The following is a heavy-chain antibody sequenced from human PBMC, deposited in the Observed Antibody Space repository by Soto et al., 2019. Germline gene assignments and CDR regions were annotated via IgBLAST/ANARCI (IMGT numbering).Heavy chain of an antibody. CDR3: AMDYGDRPEYFKH. CDR1: GYTFTSYG. CDR2: ISPLKGRT. D-gene: IGHD4-17*01. Sequence: QVQLVQSGPDLKRPGASMKVSCKASGYTFTSYGISWVRQAPGQGLEWMAWISPLKGRTQYSQKAQGRVTLSTDPASNTAYMEMTTLRVDDTAVYYCAMDYGDRPEYFKHWGQGTLVTVS. J-gene: IGHJ1*01. V-gene: IGHV1-18*04.